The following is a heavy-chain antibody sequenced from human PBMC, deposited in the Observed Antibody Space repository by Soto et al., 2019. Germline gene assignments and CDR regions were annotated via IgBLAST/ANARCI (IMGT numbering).Heavy chain of an antibody. V-gene: IGHV3-66*01. D-gene: IGHD3-16*01. CDR2: ILNDDRT. Sequence: EVQLVESGGGLVQPGGSLTLSCAASGFAVSSNHMTWVRLAPGKGLEWLSVILNDDRTFYADSVKGRFIISRDHSENTLYLHMNSLRDEDTAVYYCATGVNYRPILGWGQGTLVTVSS. CDR1: GFAVSSNH. CDR3: ATGVNYRPILG. J-gene: IGHJ4*02.